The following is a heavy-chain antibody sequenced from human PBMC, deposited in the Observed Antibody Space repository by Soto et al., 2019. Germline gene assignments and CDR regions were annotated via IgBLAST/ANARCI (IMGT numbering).Heavy chain of an antibody. D-gene: IGHD3-3*01. J-gene: IGHJ6*03. CDR3: ARDSSYWEWLLMTNYYYYYMDV. V-gene: IGHV3-7*01. Sequence: SGGSLRLSCAASGFTFSSYWMSWVRQAPGKGLEWVANIKQDGSEKYYVDSVKGRFTISRDNAKNSLYLQMNSLRAEDTAVYYCARDSSYWEWLLMTNYYYYYMDVWGKGTTVTVSS. CDR1: GFTFSSYW. CDR2: IKQDGSEK.